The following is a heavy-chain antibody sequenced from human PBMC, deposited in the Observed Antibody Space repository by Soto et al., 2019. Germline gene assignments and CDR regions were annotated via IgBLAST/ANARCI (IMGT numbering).Heavy chain of an antibody. Sequence: SETLSLTCTVSGGSISSEDNYWSWIRQPTGEGLEWIGYIYYTGSTYYNPSLKSRVTISVDTSKNQFSLKLSSVTAADTAVFSCARFKYSGGWYPVPSWFDPGGQGTLVTVSS. D-gene: IGHD6-19*01. J-gene: IGHJ5*02. CDR1: GGSISSEDNY. CDR3: ARFKYSGGWYPVPSWFDP. V-gene: IGHV4-30-4*01. CDR2: IYYTGST.